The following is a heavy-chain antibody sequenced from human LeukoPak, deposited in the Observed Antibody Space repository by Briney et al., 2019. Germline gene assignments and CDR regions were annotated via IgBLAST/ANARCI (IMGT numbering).Heavy chain of an antibody. CDR1: GYTFTSYA. D-gene: IGHD2-2*01. Sequence: EASVKVSCKASGYTFTSYAMNWVRQAPGQGLEWMGWINTNTGNPTYAQGFTGRFVFSLDTSVSTAYLQISSLKAEDTAVYYCASSSLGDAFDIWGQGTMVTVSS. J-gene: IGHJ3*02. V-gene: IGHV7-4-1*02. CDR2: INTNTGNP. CDR3: ASSSLGDAFDI.